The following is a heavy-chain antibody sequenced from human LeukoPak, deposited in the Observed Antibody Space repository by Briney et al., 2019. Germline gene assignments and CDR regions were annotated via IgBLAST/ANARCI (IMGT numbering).Heavy chain of an antibody. J-gene: IGHJ3*02. V-gene: IGHV3-33*01. CDR2: IWYDGSNK. Sequence: GGSLRLSCAASGFTFSSYGMHWVRQAPGKGLEWVAVIWYDGSNKYYADSVKGRFTISRDNSKNTLYLQMNSLRAEDTAVYYCARDSPRYGSSWDAFDIWGQGTMVTVSS. D-gene: IGHD6-13*01. CDR1: GFTFSSYG. CDR3: ARDSPRYGSSWDAFDI.